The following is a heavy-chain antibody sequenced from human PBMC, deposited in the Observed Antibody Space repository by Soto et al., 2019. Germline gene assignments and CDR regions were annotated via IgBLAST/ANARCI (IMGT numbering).Heavy chain of an antibody. Sequence: QVQLQQSGPGLVQPSQTLSLTCAISGDSVSSNSVVWNWIRQSPSRGLEWLGRTYYRSKWYYEYAESVKSRIIINPDTPKNQLSLQLNSVTPEDTGVYYCARLVGNSWIDYWGQGTLVTVSS. D-gene: IGHD6-13*01. J-gene: IGHJ4*02. CDR1: GDSVSSNSVV. V-gene: IGHV6-1*01. CDR2: TYYRSKWYY. CDR3: ARLVGNSWIDY.